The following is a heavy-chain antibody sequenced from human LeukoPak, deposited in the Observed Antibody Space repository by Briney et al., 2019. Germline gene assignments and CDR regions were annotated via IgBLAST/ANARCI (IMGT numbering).Heavy chain of an antibody. CDR1: GFTFSSYG. J-gene: IGHJ4*02. V-gene: IGHV3-30*02. Sequence: RGSLRLSCAASGFTFSSYGMHWVRQAPGKGLEWVAFIRYDGSNKYYADSVKGRFPISRDNSKNTLYLQMNSLRAEDTAVYYCAKEIYSSGCYSDYWGQGTLVTVSS. CDR3: AKEIYSSGCYSDY. CDR2: IRYDGSNK. D-gene: IGHD6-19*01.